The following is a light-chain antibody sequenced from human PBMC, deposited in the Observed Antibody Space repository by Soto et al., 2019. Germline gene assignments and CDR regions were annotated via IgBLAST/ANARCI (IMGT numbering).Light chain of an antibody. CDR1: QSLLHSNGNIY. V-gene: IGKV2-28*01. CDR3: MQAVQTIT. Sequence: DIVMTQSPLSLPVAPGEPASISCRSSQSLLHSNGNIYLDWYLQKPGQSPQLLIYLVSNRASGVPDRFSGSGSGTYFTLKISKVEAEDVGVYYCMQAVQTITFGQGTRLEIK. CDR2: LVS. J-gene: IGKJ5*01.